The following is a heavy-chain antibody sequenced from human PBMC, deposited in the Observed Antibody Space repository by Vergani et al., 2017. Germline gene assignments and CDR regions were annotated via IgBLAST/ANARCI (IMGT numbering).Heavy chain of an antibody. CDR3: ARMGPGYSSSWPPGGDAFDI. CDR2: IYYSGST. Sequence: QLQLQESGPGLVKPSETLSLTCTVSGGPISSSSYYWGWIRQPPGKGLGWIGSIYYSGSTYYNPPLKSRVTISVDTSKNQFSLKLGSVTGADTAVYYCARMGPGYSSSWPPGGDAFDIWGQGTMVTVSS. J-gene: IGHJ3*02. D-gene: IGHD6-13*01. V-gene: IGHV4-39*01. CDR1: GGPISSSSYY.